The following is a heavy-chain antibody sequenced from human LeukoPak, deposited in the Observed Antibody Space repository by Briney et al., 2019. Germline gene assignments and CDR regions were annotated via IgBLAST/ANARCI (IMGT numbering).Heavy chain of an antibody. CDR2: IYGGGNI. Sequence: GGSLRLSCAASGFTVSSNYMNWVRQAPGKGLEWVSVIYGGGNIYYADSVKGRFTISRDNSENTLYLQMNSLRAEDTAVYYCARGAGYNYPYYFDYWGQGTLVTVSS. CDR3: ARGAGYNYPYYFDY. CDR1: GFTVSSNY. V-gene: IGHV3-53*01. D-gene: IGHD5-24*01. J-gene: IGHJ4*02.